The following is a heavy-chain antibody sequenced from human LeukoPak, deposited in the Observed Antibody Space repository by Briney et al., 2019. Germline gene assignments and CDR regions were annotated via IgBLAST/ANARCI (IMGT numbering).Heavy chain of an antibody. CDR3: ARAAYSSMDV. J-gene: IGHJ6*02. D-gene: IGHD6-13*01. V-gene: IGHV3-74*01. CDR1: GFTFISYW. CDR2: INSDGSST. Sequence: GGSLRLSCAASGFTFISYWMHWVRQAPGKGLVWVSRINSDGSSTSYADSAKGRFTISRDNAKNTLYLQMNTLRAEDTAVYYCARAAYSSMDVWGQGTRSPSP.